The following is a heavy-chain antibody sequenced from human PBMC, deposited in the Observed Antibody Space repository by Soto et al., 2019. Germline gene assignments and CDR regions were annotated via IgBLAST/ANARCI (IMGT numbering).Heavy chain of an antibody. V-gene: IGHV5-51*01. D-gene: IGHD6-19*01. CDR2: IYPGDSDT. CDR3: ASSGIAVAGYYGMDV. CDR1: GYSFTSYW. J-gene: IGHJ6*02. Sequence: PGESLKISCKGSGYSFTSYWIGWVRQMPGKGLEWMGIIYPGDSDTRYSPSFQGQVTISADKSISTAYLQWSSLKASDTAMYYCASSGIAVAGYYGMDVWGQGTTVTVSS.